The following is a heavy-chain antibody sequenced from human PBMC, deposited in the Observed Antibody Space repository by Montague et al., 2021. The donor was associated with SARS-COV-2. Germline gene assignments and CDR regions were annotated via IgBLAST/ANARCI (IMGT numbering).Heavy chain of an antibody. CDR3: ARVRAVPAAMRIFTLGRSYYGMDV. J-gene: IGHJ6*02. Sequence: SETLSLTCAVYGGSLSGDHWSWIRQPPGKGLEWIGEINHSGSTNXNPSLKSRVTISVDTSKSQFSLNMSSVTAADTAVYYCARVRAVPAAMRIFTLGRSYYGMDVWGQGTTVTVSS. CDR2: INHSGST. V-gene: IGHV4-34*01. CDR1: GGSLSGDH. D-gene: IGHD2-2*01.